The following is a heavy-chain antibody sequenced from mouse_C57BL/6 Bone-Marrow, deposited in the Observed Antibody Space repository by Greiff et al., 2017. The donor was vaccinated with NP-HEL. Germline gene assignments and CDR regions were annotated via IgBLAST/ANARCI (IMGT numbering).Heavy chain of an antibody. D-gene: IGHD1-1*01. CDR2: INPSSGYT. V-gene: IGHV1-7*01. J-gene: IGHJ1*03. CDR3: ASSDYYGSSYEGYWYFDV. Sequence: QVQLKESGAELAKPGASVKLSCKASGYTFTSYWMHWVKQRPGQGLEWIGYINPSSGYTKSNQKFKDKATLTADKSSSTAYMQLSSLTYEDSAVYYCASSDYYGSSYEGYWYFDVWGTGTTVTVSS. CDR1: GYTFTSYW.